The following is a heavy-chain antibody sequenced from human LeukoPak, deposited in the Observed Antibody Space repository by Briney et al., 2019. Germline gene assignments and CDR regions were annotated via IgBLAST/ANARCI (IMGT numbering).Heavy chain of an antibody. V-gene: IGHV3-48*01. CDR3: AREKGSSGYPYYFDY. D-gene: IGHD3-22*01. J-gene: IGHJ4*02. Sequence: GGSLRLSCAASGFTFSSYWMSWVRQAPGKGLEWLSYISDSGDTINYADSVKGRFTISRDNAKNSLYLQMNSLRAEDTAVYYCAREKGSSGYPYYFDYWGQGTLVTVSS. CDR1: GFTFSSYW. CDR2: ISDSGDTI.